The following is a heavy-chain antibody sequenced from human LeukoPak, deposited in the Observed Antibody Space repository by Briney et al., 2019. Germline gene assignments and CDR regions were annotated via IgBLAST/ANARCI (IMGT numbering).Heavy chain of an antibody. CDR3: ARHRVVSSSEYFDL. D-gene: IGHD6-13*01. CDR2: IYPGVSNT. V-gene: IGHV5-51*01. J-gene: IGHJ2*01. Sequence: GESLKISCKGSGYSFKNYWIAWVRQMPGKGLEWMGIIYPGVSNTRYNPSFQGQVSMSADKSISTAYLQWSSLRASDTAMYYCARHRVVSSSEYFDLWGRGTLVTVSS. CDR1: GYSFKNYW.